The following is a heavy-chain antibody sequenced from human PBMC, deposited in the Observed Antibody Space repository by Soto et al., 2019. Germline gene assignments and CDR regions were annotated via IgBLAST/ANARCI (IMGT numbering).Heavy chain of an antibody. CDR1: GGSISSAAYC. CDR2: IYHSGST. V-gene: IGHV4-30-2*06. D-gene: IGHD3-10*01. J-gene: IGHJ4*02. CDR3: ARDQNGSGNYYTRYFDY. Sequence: SETLSLTCTVSGGSISSAAYCWSWIRQSPDKGLEWIGEIYHSGSTNYNPSLKSRVTISVDKSKNQFSLNLSSVTAADTAVYYCARDQNGSGNYYTRYFDYWGQGTLVTVSS.